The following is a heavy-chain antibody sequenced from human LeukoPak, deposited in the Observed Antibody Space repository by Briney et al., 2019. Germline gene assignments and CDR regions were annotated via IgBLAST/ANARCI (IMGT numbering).Heavy chain of an antibody. D-gene: IGHD3-22*01. CDR1: GGSINSY. Sequence: PSETLSLTCTVSGGSINSYWSWIRQPAGKGLEWIGRIHTSGSTNYNPSLKSRVTISVDTSKNLFSLKLNSVNDADTAVYFCARYDSSGFYQYFFDYWGPGTLVTVSS. V-gene: IGHV4-4*07. J-gene: IGHJ4*02. CDR3: ARYDSSGFYQYFFDY. CDR2: IHTSGST.